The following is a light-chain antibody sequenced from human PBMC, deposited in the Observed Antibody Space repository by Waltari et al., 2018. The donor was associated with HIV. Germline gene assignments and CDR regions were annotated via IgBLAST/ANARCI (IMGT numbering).Light chain of an antibody. Sequence: SSELTQPPSMSVSPGQTARITWSGDALPKHYAYWYQQTSGRAPVLIIFKVTDRPSGSPDGFSGSTSGTTATVTISDVQAGDEADYDCQSTDTAGTVGVFGGGTKLT. V-gene: IGLV3-25*03. J-gene: IGLJ3*02. CDR3: QSTDTAGTVGV. CDR1: ALPKHY. CDR2: KVT.